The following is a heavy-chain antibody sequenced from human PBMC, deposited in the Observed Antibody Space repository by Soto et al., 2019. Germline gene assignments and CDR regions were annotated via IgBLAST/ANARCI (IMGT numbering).Heavy chain of an antibody. J-gene: IGHJ5*02. CDR1: GISISIYY. V-gene: IGHV4-59*06. CDR3: ARSVFP. Sequence: SETLSLTCTVSGISISIYYWSWIRQHPGKGLEWIGYIYYSGSTYYNPSLKSRVTISVDTSKNQFSLKLSSVTAADTAVYYCARSVFPWGQGTLV. CDR2: IYYSGST.